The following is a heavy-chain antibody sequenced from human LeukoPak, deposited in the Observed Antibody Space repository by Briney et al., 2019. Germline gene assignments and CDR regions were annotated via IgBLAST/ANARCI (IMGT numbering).Heavy chain of an antibody. CDR2: IKTDGSET. J-gene: IGHJ4*02. D-gene: IGHD3-16*01. CDR1: GFTFGSYW. Sequence: PGGSLRLSCAASGFTFGSYWMTWMRQTPGKGLEWVANIKTDGSETYYLDSVKGRFTVSRDNAKSSLFLQMNSLRAEDTAIYYCVRDYVWGTSESDYWGQGILVTVSS. CDR3: VRDYVWGTSESDY. V-gene: IGHV3-7*01.